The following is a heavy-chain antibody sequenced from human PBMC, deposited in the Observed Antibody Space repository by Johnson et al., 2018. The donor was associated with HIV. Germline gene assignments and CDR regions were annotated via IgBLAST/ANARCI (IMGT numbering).Heavy chain of an antibody. CDR2: ISSTASTI. Sequence: VQLVESGGGLVQPGGSLRLSCAASGFTFSSYAMSWVRQAPGKGLEWVSFISSTASTIYYADSVKGRFTISRDNSKNSLYLQMNSLRAEDTALYYCARVNGILLHAFDIWGQGTMVTVSS. CDR1: GFTFSSYA. V-gene: IGHV3-48*01. D-gene: IGHD2-15*01. J-gene: IGHJ3*02. CDR3: ARVNGILLHAFDI.